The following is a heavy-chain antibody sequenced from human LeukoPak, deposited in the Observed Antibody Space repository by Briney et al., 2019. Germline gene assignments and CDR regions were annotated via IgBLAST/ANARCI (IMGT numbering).Heavy chain of an antibody. J-gene: IGHJ6*03. Sequence: ASVKVSCKASGGTFSSYAISWVRQAPGQGLEWMGGIIPIFGTANYAQKFQGRVTITADKSTSTAYMELSSLRSEDTAVYYCARDSGAAAATHYYYYMDVWGKGTTVTVSS. CDR3: ARDSGAAAATHYYYYMDV. V-gene: IGHV1-69*06. CDR1: GGTFSSYA. CDR2: IIPIFGTA. D-gene: IGHD6-13*01.